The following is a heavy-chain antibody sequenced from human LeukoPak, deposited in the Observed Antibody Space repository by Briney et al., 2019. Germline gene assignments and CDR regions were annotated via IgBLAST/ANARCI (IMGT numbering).Heavy chain of an antibody. CDR3: ARGTIVGATIDAFDI. Sequence: GGSLRLSCAASGFTFSSYSMNWVRQAPGKGLEWVSSISSSSSYIYYADSVKGRFTISRDNAKNSLYLQMNSLRAEDTAVYYCARGTIVGATIDAFDIWGQGTMVTVSS. J-gene: IGHJ3*02. CDR2: ISSSSSYI. V-gene: IGHV3-21*01. D-gene: IGHD1-26*01. CDR1: GFTFSSYS.